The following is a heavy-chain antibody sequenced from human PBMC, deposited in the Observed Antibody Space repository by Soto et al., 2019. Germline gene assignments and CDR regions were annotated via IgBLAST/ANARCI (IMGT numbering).Heavy chain of an antibody. V-gene: IGHV4-4*07. D-gene: IGHD2-2*01. CDR2: IYASWST. J-gene: IGHJ6*02. Sequence: SATLALTCTFSGVSINNSCWTWVRHPAVKGLEWIGHIYASWSTNYNPSRKSRVTMSLDTSKNQFSLKVNSVTAADTAVYYCARDVYGSTTSGYYYYAMDVWGQGTTVTVSS. CDR1: GVSINNSC. CDR3: ARDVYGSTTSGYYYYAMDV.